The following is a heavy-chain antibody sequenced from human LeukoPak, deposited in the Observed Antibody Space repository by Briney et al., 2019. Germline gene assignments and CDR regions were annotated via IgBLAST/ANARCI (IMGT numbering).Heavy chain of an antibody. J-gene: IGHJ4*02. V-gene: IGHV4-39*01. CDR3: ARLDSIHLIPY. Sequence: SETLSLTCTASGGSISSSSYYWGWLRQPPGKGLEWIGTIYYSGSTYYNPSLKSRVTISVDTSKNQFSLKLSSVTAADTAVYYCARLDSIHLIPYWGQGTLVTVSS. CDR1: GGSISSSSYY. CDR2: IYYSGST. D-gene: IGHD3-9*01.